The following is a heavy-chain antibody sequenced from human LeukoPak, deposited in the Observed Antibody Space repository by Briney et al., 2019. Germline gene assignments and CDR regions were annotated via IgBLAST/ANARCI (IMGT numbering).Heavy chain of an antibody. J-gene: IGHJ4*02. D-gene: IGHD5-18*01. Sequence: PSETLSLTCTVSRGSISSYYWSWIRQPPGKGLEWIGYIYYSGSTNYNPSLKSRVTISVDTSKNQFSLKLSSVTAADTAVYYCARLSVDTAMVIDYWGQGTLVTVSS. CDR1: RGSISSYY. V-gene: IGHV4-59*08. CDR2: IYYSGST. CDR3: ARLSVDTAMVIDY.